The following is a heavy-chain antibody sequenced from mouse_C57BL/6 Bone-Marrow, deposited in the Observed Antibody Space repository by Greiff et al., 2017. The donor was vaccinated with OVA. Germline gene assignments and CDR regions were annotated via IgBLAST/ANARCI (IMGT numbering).Heavy chain of an antibody. V-gene: IGHV1-61*01. CDR1: GYTFTSYW. Sequence: QVQLQQSGAELVRPGSSVKLSCKASGYTFTSYWMDWVKQRPGQGLEWIGNIYPSDSETHYNQKFKDKATLTVDKSSSTAYMQLSSLTSEDSAVYYCARDYGSSSYFDYWGQGTTLTVSS. CDR2: IYPSDSET. D-gene: IGHD1-1*01. J-gene: IGHJ2*01. CDR3: ARDYGSSSYFDY.